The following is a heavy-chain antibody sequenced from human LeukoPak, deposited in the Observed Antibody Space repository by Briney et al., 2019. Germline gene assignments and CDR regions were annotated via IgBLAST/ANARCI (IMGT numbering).Heavy chain of an antibody. CDR3: ARDPEGSSDAFDI. CDR1: GYTFTGYY. J-gene: IGHJ3*02. D-gene: IGHD6-6*01. CDR2: INPNSGGT. Sequence: ASVKVSCKATGYTFTGYYMHWVRQAPGQGLEWMGRINPNSGGTNYAQKGQVRVTMNRYKSISTAYMELSRLRSDDTAVYYCARDPEGSSDAFDIWGQGTMVTVSS. V-gene: IGHV1-2*06.